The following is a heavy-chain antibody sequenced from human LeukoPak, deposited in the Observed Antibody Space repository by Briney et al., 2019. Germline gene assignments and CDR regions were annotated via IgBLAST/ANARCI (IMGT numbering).Heavy chain of an antibody. J-gene: IGHJ6*04. CDR3: ARDQGRSGWYLDYYYGMDV. V-gene: IGHV3-53*01. CDR2: IYSGGST. D-gene: IGHD6-19*01. Sequence: GGSMRLSCAASGFTVSSNYMSWVRQAPGKGLEWVSVIYSGGSTYYADSVKGRFTISRDNSKNALYLQMNSLRAEDTAVYYCARDQGRSGWYLDYYYGMDVWGKGTTVTVSS. CDR1: GFTVSSNY.